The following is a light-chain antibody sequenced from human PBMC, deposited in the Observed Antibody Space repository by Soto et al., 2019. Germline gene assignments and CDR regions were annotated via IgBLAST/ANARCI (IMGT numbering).Light chain of an antibody. J-gene: IGKJ4*01. CDR3: QQANSFPIT. CDR1: QGISRW. V-gene: IGKV1D-12*01. Sequence: LMTQSPSSVSASVGASVTITCRASQGISRWLDWYQQKPGKAPKLLIYAAFRLESGVPSRLSGSGSGTFFTLTISSLQPEDFATYYCQQANSFPITCGGGTKVEIK. CDR2: AAF.